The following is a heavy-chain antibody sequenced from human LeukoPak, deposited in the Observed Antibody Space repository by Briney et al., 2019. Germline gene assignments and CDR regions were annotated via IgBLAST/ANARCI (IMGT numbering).Heavy chain of an antibody. Sequence: SVKVSCKASGGTFSSYAISWVRQAPGQGLEWMGGIIPIFGTANYAQKFQGRVTITADESTSTAYMELRSLRSDDTAVYYCARAPYGTYYDFWSGYSYYYYYYMDVWGKGTTVTVSS. CDR2: IIPIFGTA. D-gene: IGHD3-3*01. CDR3: ARAPYGTYYDFWSGYSYYYYYYMDV. J-gene: IGHJ6*03. V-gene: IGHV1-69*13. CDR1: GGTFSSYA.